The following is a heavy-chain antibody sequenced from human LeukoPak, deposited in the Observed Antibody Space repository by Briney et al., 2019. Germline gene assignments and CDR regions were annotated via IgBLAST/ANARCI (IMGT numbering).Heavy chain of an antibody. D-gene: IGHD3-22*01. Sequence: SDTLSLTCAVSGASISSGGLSWNWIPQPPGQSLEWIGCMYHSGSTYYNPSLKSRVTISVDTSKNQFSLKLSSVTAADTAVYYCAGSITMIVVVDIWGQGTMVTVSS. V-gene: IGHV4-30-2*02. J-gene: IGHJ3*02. CDR3: AGSITMIVVVDI. CDR1: GASISSGGLS. CDR2: MYHSGST.